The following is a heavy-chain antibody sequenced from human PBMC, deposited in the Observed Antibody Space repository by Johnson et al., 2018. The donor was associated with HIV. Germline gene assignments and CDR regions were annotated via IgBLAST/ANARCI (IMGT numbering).Heavy chain of an antibody. CDR2: IGTAGDT. Sequence: VQLVESGGGLIQPGGSLRLSCAASEFTVSSNYMSWVRQAPGKGLEWVSAIGTAGDTYYPGSVKGRFTISRENAKNSLYLQMNSLRAGDTAVYYCAREGGGYDGKGAFDSWGQGTMVTVSS. V-gene: IGHV3-13*01. CDR3: AREGGGYDGKGAFDS. J-gene: IGHJ3*02. D-gene: IGHD5-12*01. CDR1: EFTVSSNY.